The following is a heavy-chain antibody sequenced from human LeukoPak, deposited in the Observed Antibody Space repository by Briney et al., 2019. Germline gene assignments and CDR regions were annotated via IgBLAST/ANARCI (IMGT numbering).Heavy chain of an antibody. CDR3: VREAGYCSSTSCYFGSIDY. J-gene: IGHJ4*02. CDR1: GGSISSYY. CDR2: IYYSGST. D-gene: IGHD2-2*01. V-gene: IGHV4-59*01. Sequence: SETLSLTCTVSGGSISSYYWSWIRQPPGKGLEWIGYIYYSGSTNYNPSLKSRVTISVDTSKNQFSLKLSSVTAADTAVYYCVREAGYCSSTSCYFGSIDYWGQGTLVTVSS.